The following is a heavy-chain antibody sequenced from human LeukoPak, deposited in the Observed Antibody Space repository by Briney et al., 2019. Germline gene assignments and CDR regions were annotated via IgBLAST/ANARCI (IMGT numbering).Heavy chain of an antibody. D-gene: IGHD3-10*01. V-gene: IGHV4-61*02. J-gene: IGHJ5*02. Sequence: PSETLSLTCTVSGGSISSGSYYWSWIRQPAGKGLEWIGRIYTSGSTNYNPSLKSRVTISVDTSKNQLSLKLSSVTAADTAVYYCARDRAGGWFDPWGQGTLVTVSS. CDR2: IYTSGST. CDR3: ARDRAGGWFDP. CDR1: GGSISSGSYY.